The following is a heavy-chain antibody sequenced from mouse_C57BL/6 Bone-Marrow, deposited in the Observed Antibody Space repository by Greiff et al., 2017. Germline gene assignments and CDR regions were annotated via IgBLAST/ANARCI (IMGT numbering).Heavy chain of an antibody. J-gene: IGHJ1*03. CDR1: GFTFSSYA. CDR3: TREHYYYGSSYYWYFDV. CDR2: ISSGGDYI. Sequence: EVMLVESGEGLVKPGGSLKLSCAASGFTFSSYAMSWVRQTPEKRLEWVAYISSGGDYIYYADTVKGRFTISRDNARNTLYLQMSSLKSEETAMYYCTREHYYYGSSYYWYFDVWGTGTTVTVSS. D-gene: IGHD1-1*01. V-gene: IGHV5-9-1*02.